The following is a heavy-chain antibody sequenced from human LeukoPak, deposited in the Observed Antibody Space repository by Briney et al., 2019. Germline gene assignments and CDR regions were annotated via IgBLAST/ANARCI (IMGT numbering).Heavy chain of an antibody. Sequence: PSETLSLTCTVSGGSISSYYWSWIRQPPGKGLEWIGYIYYSGSTNYNPSLKSRVTISVDTSKNQFSLKLSSVTAADTAVYSCARVGYCSSTSCYTGYYYMDVWGTGTTVTVSS. CDR1: GGSISSYY. CDR2: IYYSGST. J-gene: IGHJ6*03. V-gene: IGHV4-59*01. D-gene: IGHD2-2*02. CDR3: ARVGYCSSTSCYTGYYYMDV.